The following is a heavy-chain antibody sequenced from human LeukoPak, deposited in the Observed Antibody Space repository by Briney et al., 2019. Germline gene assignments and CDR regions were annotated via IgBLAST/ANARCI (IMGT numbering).Heavy chain of an antibody. V-gene: IGHV3-23*01. CDR3: AKPPPRTMVRIKTSYYFDY. CDR1: GFTFSSHA. D-gene: IGHD3-10*01. Sequence: GGSLRLSCAASGFTFSSHAMNWVRQAPGKGLEWVSSISGSNGNTFYADSVKGRFTVSSDNSKNTLYLQMNSLRAEDTAVYYCAKPPPRTMVRIKTSYYFDYWGQGTLVTVSS. J-gene: IGHJ4*02. CDR2: ISGSNGNT.